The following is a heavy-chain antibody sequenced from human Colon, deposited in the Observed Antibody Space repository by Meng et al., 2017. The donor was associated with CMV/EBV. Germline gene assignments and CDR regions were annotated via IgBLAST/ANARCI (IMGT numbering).Heavy chain of an antibody. D-gene: IGHD2-2*01. Sequence: SETLSLTCTVSGGSISGNYWTWIRQSPGTGLEWIGYIYDSRTTNYSPSLKSRVTMSLDTSKNQFSLKLSSVTAADSAVYYCARDRSYAYYYFGLDVWGPGTTVTVSS. V-gene: IGHV4-59*01. CDR3: ARDRSYAYYYFGLDV. J-gene: IGHJ6*02. CDR1: GGSISGNY. CDR2: IYDSRTT.